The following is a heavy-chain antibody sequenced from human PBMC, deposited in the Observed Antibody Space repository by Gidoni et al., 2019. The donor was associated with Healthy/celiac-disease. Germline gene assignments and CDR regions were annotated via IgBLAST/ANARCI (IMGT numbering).Heavy chain of an antibody. CDR3: ARVRRESPNDYYYGMDV. CDR1: GGSISSSSYY. CDR2: IYYSGST. V-gene: IGHV4-39*01. D-gene: IGHD1-1*01. J-gene: IGHJ6*02. Sequence: QLQLQESGPGLVKPSETLSLPCTVSGGSISSSSYYWGWIRQPPGQGLEWIGSIYYSGSTYYNPSLKSRVTISVDTSKNQFSLKLSSVTAADTAVYYCARVRRESPNDYYYGMDVWGQGTTVTVSS.